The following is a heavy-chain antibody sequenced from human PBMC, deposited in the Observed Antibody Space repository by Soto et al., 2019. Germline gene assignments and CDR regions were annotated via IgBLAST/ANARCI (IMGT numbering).Heavy chain of an antibody. CDR3: AKDRSSWNFDSFDI. J-gene: IGHJ3*02. Sequence: PGGSLRLSCTASGFTFSSYAMSWFRQAPGKGLEWVSRISWNSGSISYADSVKGRFTISRENAKNSLYLQMNSLRTEDTALYYCAKDRSSWNFDSFDIWGQGTMVTVS. D-gene: IGHD6-13*01. V-gene: IGHV3-9*01. CDR2: ISWNSGSI. CDR1: GFTFSSYA.